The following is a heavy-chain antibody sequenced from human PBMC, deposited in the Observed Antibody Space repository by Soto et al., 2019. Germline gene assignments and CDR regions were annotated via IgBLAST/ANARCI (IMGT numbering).Heavy chain of an antibody. CDR3: ARLLYDILTGYYVPVGLYGMDV. D-gene: IGHD3-9*01. V-gene: IGHV4-39*01. CDR1: GGSISSSSYY. Sequence: QLQLQESGPGLVKPSETLSLTCTVSGGSISSSSYYWGWIRQPPGKGLEWIGRIYYSGSTYYNPSLKSRVTISVDTSKNQFSLKLSSVTAADTAVYYCARLLYDILTGYYVPVGLYGMDVWGQGTTVTVSS. J-gene: IGHJ6*02. CDR2: IYYSGST.